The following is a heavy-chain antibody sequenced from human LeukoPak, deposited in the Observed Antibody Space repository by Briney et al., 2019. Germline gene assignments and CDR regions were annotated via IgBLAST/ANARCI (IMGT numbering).Heavy chain of an antibody. D-gene: IGHD5-12*01. CDR1: GFTLGDYA. Sequence: GGSLRLSCAASGFTLGDYAMHGVRQAPGKGLEGGSGISWNSDSIGYADCVKGRFTISRDNAKNSLYLQMNSLRAEDTALYYCAKRGGTRYSGSDWGSFDYWGQGTLVTVSS. CDR3: AKRGGTRYSGSDWGSFDY. V-gene: IGHV3-9*01. J-gene: IGHJ4*02. CDR2: ISWNSDSI.